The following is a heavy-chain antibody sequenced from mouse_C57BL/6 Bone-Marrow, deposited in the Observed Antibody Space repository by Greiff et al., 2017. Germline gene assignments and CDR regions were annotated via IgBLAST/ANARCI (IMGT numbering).Heavy chain of an antibody. CDR2: INPSSGYT. V-gene: IGHV1-7*01. J-gene: IGHJ2*01. Sequence: QVQLQQSGAELAKPGASVKLSCKASGYTFTSYWMHWVKQRPGQGLEWIGYINPSSGYTKYNQKFKDKVTLTADKASSTAYMQLSSLTYEDSAVYYCARTPGTTVVAPFDYWGQGTTLTVSS. CDR1: GYTFTSYW. CDR3: ARTPGTTVVAPFDY. D-gene: IGHD1-1*01.